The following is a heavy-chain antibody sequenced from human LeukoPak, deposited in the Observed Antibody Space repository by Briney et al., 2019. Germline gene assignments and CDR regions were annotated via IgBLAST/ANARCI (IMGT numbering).Heavy chain of an antibody. V-gene: IGHV3-21*01. J-gene: IGHJ3*01. CDR2: IDSTGTYI. CDR1: GFTFRSYA. Sequence: GGSLRLSCEASGFTFRSYAMNWVRQTPGTGLEWVSSIDSTGTYIYDGDSGKGRFTIFRDKAKNSLYLQMNSLRAEDTAVYFCARGGDYAAFDFWGQGTLVAVSS. CDR3: ARGGDYAAFDF. D-gene: IGHD3-16*01.